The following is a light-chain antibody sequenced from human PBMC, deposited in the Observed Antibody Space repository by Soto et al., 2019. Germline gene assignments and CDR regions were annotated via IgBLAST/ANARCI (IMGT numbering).Light chain of an antibody. J-gene: IGLJ2*01. CDR2: GVS. Sequence: QSVLTQPASVSGSPGQSITISCTGTSSDVGGYNYVSWYQQHPGKAPKLMIYGVSNRPSGVSNRFSGSKSDNTASLTISGLQAEDEADYYCTSYTTSISLVFGGGTKLTVL. CDR1: SSDVGGYNY. V-gene: IGLV2-14*01. CDR3: TSYTTSISLV.